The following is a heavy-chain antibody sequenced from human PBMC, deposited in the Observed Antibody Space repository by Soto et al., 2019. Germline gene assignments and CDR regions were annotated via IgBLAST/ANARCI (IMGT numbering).Heavy chain of an antibody. CDR1: GFTFSSYA. V-gene: IGHV3-23*01. D-gene: IGHD6-19*01. Sequence: PGGSLRLSCAASGFTFSSYAMSWVRQAPGKGLEWISAVSGSGGSTYYADTVKGRFTISRDNSKNTLYLQMNSLRAEDTAVYYCAKDLSSGWYSPYYYYGMDVWGQGTTVTVSS. CDR2: VSGSGGST. CDR3: AKDLSSGWYSPYYYYGMDV. J-gene: IGHJ6*02.